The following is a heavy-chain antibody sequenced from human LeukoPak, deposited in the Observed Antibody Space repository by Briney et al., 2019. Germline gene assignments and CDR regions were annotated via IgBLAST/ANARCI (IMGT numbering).Heavy chain of an antibody. CDR3: ARGGTPHTYYDYVWGSYRYTLDY. V-gene: IGHV1-18*01. CDR2: ISAYNGNT. D-gene: IGHD3-16*02. Sequence: ASVKVSCKASGYTFTSYGISWVRQAPGQGLEWMGWISAYNGNTNYAQKLQGRVTMTTDTSTSTAYMELRSLRSDDTAVYYCARGGTPHTYYDYVWGSYRYTLDYWGQGTLVTVSS. CDR1: GYTFTSYG. J-gene: IGHJ4*02.